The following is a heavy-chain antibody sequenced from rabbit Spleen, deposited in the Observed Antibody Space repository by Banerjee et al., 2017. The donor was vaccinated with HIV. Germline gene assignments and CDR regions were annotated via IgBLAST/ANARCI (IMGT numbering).Heavy chain of an antibody. V-gene: IGHV1S40*01. CDR3: ARAANNIGYCAGL. CDR1: GFSFSSSDY. CDR2: IAGSSSGFT. D-gene: IGHD1-1*01. J-gene: IGHJ4*01. Sequence: QSLEESGGDLVKPGASLTLTCTASGFSFSSSDYMCWVRQAPGKGLEWIACIAGSSSGFTYSASWAKGRFTCSKTSSTTVTLQMTILTVADTATYWCARAANNIGYCAGLWGPGTLVTVS.